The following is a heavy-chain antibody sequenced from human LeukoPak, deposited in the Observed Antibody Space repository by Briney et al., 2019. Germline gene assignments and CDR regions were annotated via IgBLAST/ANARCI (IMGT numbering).Heavy chain of an antibody. V-gene: IGHV4-4*02. J-gene: IGHJ4*02. CDR3: ARRNTYYYDSSGYYYFDY. CDR1: GGSISSSDW. CDR2: IYRTEDN. Sequence: PSGTLSLTCAVSGGSISSSDWWSWVRQPPGRGLEWIGYIYRTEDNNYNPSLKSRVTMSVDKSQNQFSLKLNSVTAADTAVYYCARRNTYYYDSSGYYYFDYWGQGTLVTVSS. D-gene: IGHD3-22*01.